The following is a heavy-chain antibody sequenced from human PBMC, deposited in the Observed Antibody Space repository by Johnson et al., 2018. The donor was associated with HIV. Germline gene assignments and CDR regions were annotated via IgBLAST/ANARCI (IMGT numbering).Heavy chain of an antibody. CDR1: GFTFSSYA. CDR2: IGTAGDT. CDR3: ASALCTWGAFDI. J-gene: IGHJ3*02. Sequence: VQLVESGGGVVQPGRSLRLSCAASGFTFSSYAIHWVRQAPGKGLEWVSAIGTAGDTYYPGSVKGRFTISSENAKNSLFLQMNYMTPEDTAMYYCASALCTWGAFDIWGQGTRVTVSS. D-gene: IGHD2-8*01. V-gene: IGHV3-13*01.